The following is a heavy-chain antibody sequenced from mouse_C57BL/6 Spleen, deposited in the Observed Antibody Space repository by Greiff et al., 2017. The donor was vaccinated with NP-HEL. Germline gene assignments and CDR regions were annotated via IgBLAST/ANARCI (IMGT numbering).Heavy chain of an antibody. Sequence: VQLQESGPELVKPGASVKISCKASGYAFSSSWMNWVKQRPGKGLEWIGRIYPGDGDTNYNGKFKGKATLTAAKSSSTAYMQLSSLTSEDSEVYFCASSGGSIPLDIDVWGTGTTVTVSS. CDR2: IYPGDGDT. V-gene: IGHV1-82*01. J-gene: IGHJ1*03. D-gene: IGHD1-1*01. CDR1: GYAFSSSW. CDR3: ASSGGSIPLDIDV.